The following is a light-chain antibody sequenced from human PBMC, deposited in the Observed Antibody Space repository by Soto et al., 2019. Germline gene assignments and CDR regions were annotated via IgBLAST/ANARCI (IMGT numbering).Light chain of an antibody. CDR1: QSISSY. CDR2: AAS. J-gene: IGKJ5*01. Sequence: DIQMTQSPSFLSASVGDRVTITCRASQSISSYLNWYQQTPGKAPKLLIYAASSLQSGVPSRFSGSGSGTDFTLTISSLQPEDFATYYCQQSYSTPITFGQGTRLEI. V-gene: IGKV1-39*01. CDR3: QQSYSTPIT.